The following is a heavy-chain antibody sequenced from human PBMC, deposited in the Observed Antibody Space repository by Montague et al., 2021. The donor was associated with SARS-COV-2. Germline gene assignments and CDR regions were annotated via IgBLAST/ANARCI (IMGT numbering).Heavy chain of an antibody. D-gene: IGHD4-17*01. CDR1: GGSISSSSYF. J-gene: IGHJ4*02. CDR3: ARHLNYRDYGGDDY. Sequence: SETLSLTCSVSGGSISSSSYFWGWIRQPPGKGLEWIGSIYYSGGTYSNSSLKSRVTIPVDTSKNQFSLKLSSVTAAATAVYYCARHLNYRDYGGDDYWGQGTLVTVSS. V-gene: IGHV4-39*01. CDR2: IYYSGGT.